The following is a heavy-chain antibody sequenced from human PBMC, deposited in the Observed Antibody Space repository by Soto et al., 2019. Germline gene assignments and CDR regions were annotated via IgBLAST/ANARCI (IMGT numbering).Heavy chain of an antibody. CDR2: IIPIFGTA. V-gene: IGHV1-69*12. CDR1: GGTFSSYA. CDR3: AARLTGYYTAPMDV. D-gene: IGHD3-9*01. Sequence: QVQLVQSGAEVKKPGPSVKVSCKASGGTFSSYAISWVRQAPGQGLEWVGGIIPIFGTANYAQKFQGRVTITADESTRPAYMELSSLRSEDTAVYYCAARLTGYYTAPMDVWGQGTTVTVSS. J-gene: IGHJ6*02.